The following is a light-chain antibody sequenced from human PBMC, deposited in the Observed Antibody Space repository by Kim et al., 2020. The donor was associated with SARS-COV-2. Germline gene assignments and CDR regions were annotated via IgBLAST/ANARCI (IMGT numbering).Light chain of an antibody. CDR2: DVS. Sequence: GQSIIISCTGINSDVGGSNYVSWYQQHPGKAPKLIIYDVSNRPSGVSNRFSASKSGDTASLTISGLQAEDEATYYCCSYTSTSTLFGGGTQLTVL. J-gene: IGLJ2*01. V-gene: IGLV2-14*03. CDR1: NSDVGGSNY. CDR3: CSYTSTSTL.